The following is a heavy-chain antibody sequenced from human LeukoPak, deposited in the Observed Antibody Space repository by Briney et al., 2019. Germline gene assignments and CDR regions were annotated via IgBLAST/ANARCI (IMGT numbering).Heavy chain of an antibody. CDR1: GFIFSNYE. V-gene: IGHV3-48*03. CDR3: ARGWGPHDY. CDR2: ITGRGGTK. Sequence: GGSLRLSCTASGFIFSNYEMNWVRQAPGKGLEWVSYITGRGGTKYYADSVRGRFTISRDNAKNALYLQMNSLRAEDTAVYYCARGWGPHDYWGQGTLVTVSS. D-gene: IGHD7-27*01. J-gene: IGHJ4*02.